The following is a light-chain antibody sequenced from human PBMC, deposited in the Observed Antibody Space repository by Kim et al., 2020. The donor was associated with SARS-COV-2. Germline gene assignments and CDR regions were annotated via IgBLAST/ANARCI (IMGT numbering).Light chain of an antibody. J-gene: IGLJ2*01. Sequence: ALGQTARITCKGDRLRIYYASWYQQKPGQAPVLVIYGKNNRPSGIPDRFSGSSSGNTASLTITGAQAEDEADYYCNSRDSSGNHVLFGGGTQLTVL. V-gene: IGLV3-19*01. CDR1: RLRIYY. CDR3: NSRDSSGNHVL. CDR2: GKN.